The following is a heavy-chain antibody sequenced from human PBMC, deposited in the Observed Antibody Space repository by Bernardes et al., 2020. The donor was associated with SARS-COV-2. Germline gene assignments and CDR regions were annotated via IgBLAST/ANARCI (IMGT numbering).Heavy chain of an antibody. CDR3: ARQTADTWGPAAMVLLWFGELGFDY. CDR1: GGSISSSSYY. J-gene: IGHJ4*02. Sequence: SETLSLTCTVSGGSISSSSYYWGWIRQPPGKGLEWIGSIYYSGSTYYNPSLKSRVTISVDTSKNQFSLKLSSVTAADTAVYYCARQTADTWGPAAMVLLWFGELGFDYWGQGTLVTVSS. CDR2: IYYSGST. V-gene: IGHV4-39*01. D-gene: IGHD3-10*01.